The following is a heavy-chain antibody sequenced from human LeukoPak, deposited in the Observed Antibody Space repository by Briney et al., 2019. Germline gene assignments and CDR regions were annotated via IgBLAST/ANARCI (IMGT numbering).Heavy chain of an antibody. J-gene: IGHJ4*01. D-gene: IGHD3-22*01. V-gene: IGHV4-59*01. CDR2: IYYSGTT. Sequence: PSETLSLTCKVSGVSMSRYYWSWIRQSPGRGLEWLGYIYYSGTTNYNPSLKGRVTMSLDTSKNYVSLNLTSMTAADTAVYFCARDPRKSSVYQTFDSWGHGILVVVSS. CDR3: ARDPRKSSVYQTFDS. CDR1: GVSMSRYY.